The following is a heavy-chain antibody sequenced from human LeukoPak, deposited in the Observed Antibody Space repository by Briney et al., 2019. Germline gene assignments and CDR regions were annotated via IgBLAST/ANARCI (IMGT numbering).Heavy chain of an antibody. V-gene: IGHV1-46*01. J-gene: IGHJ3*02. Sequence: ASVKVSCKASRYTFTNYYMHWVRQAPGQGLEWMGIINPSADSTSYAQKFQGRVTMTRDTSTSTVYMELSSLRSEDTAVYYCARVLYYYGDTKDAFDIWGQGTMVTVSS. D-gene: IGHD3-10*01. CDR3: ARVLYYYGDTKDAFDI. CDR2: INPSADST. CDR1: RYTFTNYY.